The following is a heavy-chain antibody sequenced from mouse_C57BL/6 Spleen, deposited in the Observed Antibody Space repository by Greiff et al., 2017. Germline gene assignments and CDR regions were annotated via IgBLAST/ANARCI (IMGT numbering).Heavy chain of an antibody. J-gene: IGHJ2*01. Sequence: EVKVEESGPGLVKPSQSLSLTCSVTGYSITSGYYWNWIRQFPGNKLEWMGYISYDGSNNYNPSLKNRISITRDPSKNQFFLKLNSVTTEDTATYYCARGYYSNYYFDYWGQGTTLTVSS. D-gene: IGHD2-5*01. CDR2: ISYDGSN. CDR1: GYSITSGYY. CDR3: ARGYYSNYYFDY. V-gene: IGHV3-6*01.